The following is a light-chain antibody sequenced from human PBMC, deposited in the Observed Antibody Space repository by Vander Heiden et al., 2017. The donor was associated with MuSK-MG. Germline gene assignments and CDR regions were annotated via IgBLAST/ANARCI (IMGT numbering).Light chain of an antibody. Sequence: QSALTQPASVAGSPGQSITVPCPGTSSEVGSYNLVSWSRQHPGKAPKLMIYGVSKRPSGVSNRFSGSKSGNTASLTISGLQAEDEDDYYCCSDAGSVVFGGGTKLTVL. CDR2: GVS. CDR1: SSEVGSYNL. V-gene: IGLV2-23*02. CDR3: CSDAGSVV. J-gene: IGLJ2*01.